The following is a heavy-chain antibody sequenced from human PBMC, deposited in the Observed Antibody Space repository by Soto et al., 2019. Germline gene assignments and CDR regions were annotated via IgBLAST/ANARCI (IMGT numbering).Heavy chain of an antibody. J-gene: IGHJ4*02. CDR1: GGSISSYY. V-gene: IGHV4-59*08. D-gene: IGHD3-9*01. Sequence: SETLSLTCTVSGGSISSYYWSWIRQPPGKGLEWIGYIYYSGSTNYNPSLKSRVTISVDTSKNQFSLKLSSVTAADTAVYYCGGTRILIGFDYGGQGTLFTVS. CDR3: GGTRILIGFDY. CDR2: IYYSGST.